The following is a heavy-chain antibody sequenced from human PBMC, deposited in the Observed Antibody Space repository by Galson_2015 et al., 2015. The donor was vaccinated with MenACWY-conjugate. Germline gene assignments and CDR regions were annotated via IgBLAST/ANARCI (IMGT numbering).Heavy chain of an antibody. J-gene: IGHJ4*02. V-gene: IGHV3-30*02. D-gene: IGHD3-3*01. CDR1: GFRFNGYD. Sequence: SLRLSCAASGFRFNGYDMHWLRQAPGEGLEWVALIRYNGVQKNYSESVRGRFIISRDNSRSALNLQMNSLRAEDTAVYYCAKIGGDFHSGYRPQWGQGTLVTVSS. CDR2: IRYNGVQK. CDR3: AKIGGDFHSGYRPQ.